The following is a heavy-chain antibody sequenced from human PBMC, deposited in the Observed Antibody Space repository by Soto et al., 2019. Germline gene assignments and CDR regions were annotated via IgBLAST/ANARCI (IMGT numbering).Heavy chain of an antibody. CDR3: ARGGTTIDY. CDR1: GYTFTNFG. V-gene: IGHV1-18*01. CDR2: ISAYNGNT. Sequence: QVHLVQSGAEVKKPGASVKVSCTASGYTFTNFGISWVRQAPGQGLEWMGWISAYNGNTNYAQKFQGRVTMTTDTSTKKAYMELRSMKSDDTAVYYCARGGTTIDYWGQGTLVTVSS. D-gene: IGHD4-17*01. J-gene: IGHJ4*02.